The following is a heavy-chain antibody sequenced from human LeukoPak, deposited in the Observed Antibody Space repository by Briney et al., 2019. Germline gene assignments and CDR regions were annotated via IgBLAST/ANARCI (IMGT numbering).Heavy chain of an antibody. V-gene: IGHV4-30-4*01. J-gene: IGHJ4*02. Sequence: SETLSLTCTVSGGSISSGDYYWSWIRQPPGKGLEWIGYIYYSASTYYNPSLKSRVTISVDTSKNQFSLKLSSVTAADTAVYYCARHAEYSSSPTFDYWGQGTLVTVSS. CDR3: ARHAEYSSSPTFDY. D-gene: IGHD6-6*01. CDR2: IYYSAST. CDR1: GGSISSGDYY.